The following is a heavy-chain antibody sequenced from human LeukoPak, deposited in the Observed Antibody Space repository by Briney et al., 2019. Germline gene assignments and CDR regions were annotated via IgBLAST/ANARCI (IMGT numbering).Heavy chain of an antibody. CDR2: IKQDGSEK. CDR3: ARKTGDC. J-gene: IGHJ4*02. Sequence: GGSLRLSCVASGFTLSSESMSWVRQAPGTGLEWVANIKQDGSEKYYVDSVKGRFTISRDNAKNSLYLQMNSLRVEDTAVYYCARKTGDCWGQGTLVIVSS. V-gene: IGHV3-7*01. D-gene: IGHD1-14*01. CDR1: GFTLSSES.